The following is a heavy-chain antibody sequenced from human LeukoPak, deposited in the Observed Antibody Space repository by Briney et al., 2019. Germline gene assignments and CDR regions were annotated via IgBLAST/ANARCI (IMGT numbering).Heavy chain of an antibody. CDR2: ISGSGGST. CDR3: ARKDRGSGSFYYYYYMDA. D-gene: IGHD3-10*01. Sequence: GGSLRLSCAASGFTFSSYAMSWVRQAPGKGLEWVSAISGSGGSTYYADSVKGRFTISRDNAKNSLYLQMNSLRAEDTAVYYCARKDRGSGSFYYYYYMDAWGKGTTVTISS. V-gene: IGHV3-23*01. J-gene: IGHJ6*03. CDR1: GFTFSSYA.